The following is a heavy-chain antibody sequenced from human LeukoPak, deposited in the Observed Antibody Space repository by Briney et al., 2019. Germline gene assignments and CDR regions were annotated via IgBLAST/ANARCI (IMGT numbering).Heavy chain of an antibody. CDR2: IFTSGTT. D-gene: IGHD3-10*01. V-gene: IGHV4-4*07. J-gene: IGHJ4*02. Sequence: SETLSLTCTVSGGSISSFYWSWIRQPAGKGREWIGRIFTSGTTNYNPSLKSRVTLSLDTSKNQFSLKLTSVTAADTAFYYCARGRYGSGSYFFDYWGQGTLVTVSS. CDR1: GGSISSFY. CDR3: ARGRYGSGSYFFDY.